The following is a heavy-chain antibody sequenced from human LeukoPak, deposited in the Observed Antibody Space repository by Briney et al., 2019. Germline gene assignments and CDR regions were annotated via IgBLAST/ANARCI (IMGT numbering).Heavy chain of an antibody. Sequence: GRSLRLSCAASGFTFSSYGMHWVRQAPGKGLEWVAVISYDGSNKYYADSVKGRFTISRDNSKNTLYLQMNSLRAEDTAVYYCAKAEYYYDSSGYYVYYWGQGTLVTVSS. D-gene: IGHD3-22*01. CDR2: ISYDGSNK. J-gene: IGHJ4*02. V-gene: IGHV3-30*18. CDR1: GFTFSSYG. CDR3: AKAEYYYDSSGYYVYY.